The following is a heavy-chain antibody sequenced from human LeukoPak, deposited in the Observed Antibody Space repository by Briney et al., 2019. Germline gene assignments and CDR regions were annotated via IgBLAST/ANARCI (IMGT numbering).Heavy chain of an antibody. CDR3: AKSPKTGVLFDY. V-gene: IGHV3-23*01. D-gene: IGHD1-1*01. Sequence: PGGSLSHSCAASGFTFSNYDMSWVRQAPGSGLEWVSGITGSGGSTYYADSVQGRFTISRDNSKNTLYLQMSSLRAEDTAVYYCAKSPKTGVLFDYWGQGKLVTVSS. J-gene: IGHJ4*02. CDR2: ITGSGGST. CDR1: GFTFSNYD.